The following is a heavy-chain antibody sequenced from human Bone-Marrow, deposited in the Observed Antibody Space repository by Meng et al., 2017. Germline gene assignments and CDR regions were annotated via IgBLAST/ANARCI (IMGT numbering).Heavy chain of an antibody. CDR2: IWYDGSNK. Sequence: GESLKISCAASGFTFSSYGMHWVRQAPGKGLEWVAVIWYDGSNKYYADSMKGRFTISRDNSKNTLYLQMNSLRAEDTAVYYCARMTVAGTYFDYWGQGTLVTVSS. V-gene: IGHV3-33*01. J-gene: IGHJ4*02. CDR3: ARMTVAGTYFDY. D-gene: IGHD6-19*01. CDR1: GFTFSSYG.